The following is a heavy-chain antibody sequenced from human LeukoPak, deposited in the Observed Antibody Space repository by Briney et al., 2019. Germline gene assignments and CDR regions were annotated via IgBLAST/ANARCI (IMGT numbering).Heavy chain of an antibody. V-gene: IGHV4-59*02. CDR2: LSHSGSS. J-gene: IGHJ4*02. Sequence: KPSETLSLTCTVSGGSVSSYYWSWIRQPPGRGLEWIGYLSHSGSSDSNPSLKSRVTMLVDTSKNQFSLKLSSVTAADTAVYYCARRPNSDGSGYPFDYWGQGTLVSVSS. CDR1: GGSVSSYY. CDR3: ARRPNSDGSGYPFDY. D-gene: IGHD3-22*01.